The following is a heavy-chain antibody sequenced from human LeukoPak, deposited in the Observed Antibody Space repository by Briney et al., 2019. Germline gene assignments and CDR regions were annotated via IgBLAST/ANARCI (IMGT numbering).Heavy chain of an antibody. V-gene: IGHV3-23*01. CDR3: AKKGYSGYDYFEQYFQH. CDR1: GFTFSSYA. J-gene: IGHJ1*01. Sequence: PGGSLRLSCAASGFTFSSYAMSWVRQAPGKGLEWVSAISGSGGSTYYADSVKGRFTISRDNSKNTLYLQMNSLRAEDTAVYYCAKKGYSGYDYFEQYFQHWGQGTLVTVSS. CDR2: ISGSGGST. D-gene: IGHD5-12*01.